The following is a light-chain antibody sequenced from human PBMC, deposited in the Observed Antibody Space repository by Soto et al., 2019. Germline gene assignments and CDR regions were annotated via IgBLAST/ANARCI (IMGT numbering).Light chain of an antibody. V-gene: IGLV2-14*01. CDR3: SSYTSSSTLV. CDR2: EVS. Sequence: ALTQPASVSGSPGQSITISCTGTSSDVGGYNYVSWYQQHPGKAPKLMIYEVSNRPSGVSNRFSCSKSGNTASLTISGLQAEDEADYYCSSYTSSSTLVFGGGTKLTVL. CDR1: SSDVGGYNY. J-gene: IGLJ3*02.